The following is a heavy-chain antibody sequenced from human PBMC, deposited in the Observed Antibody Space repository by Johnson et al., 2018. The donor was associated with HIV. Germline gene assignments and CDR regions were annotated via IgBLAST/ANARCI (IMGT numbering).Heavy chain of an antibody. D-gene: IGHD5/OR15-5a*01. J-gene: IGHJ3*02. CDR2: IKQDGSDR. Sequence: VQLVQSGGGFVQPGGSLRLSCAASGFTFNSQWITWVRQAPGKVLEWVANIKQDGSDRYYVNSVKGRFTISRDDPKNSLYLQMNSLRAEDTAVYYCARGSGLADAFDIWGQGTMVTVSS. V-gene: IGHV3-7*01. CDR1: GFTFNSQW. CDR3: ARGSGLADAFDI.